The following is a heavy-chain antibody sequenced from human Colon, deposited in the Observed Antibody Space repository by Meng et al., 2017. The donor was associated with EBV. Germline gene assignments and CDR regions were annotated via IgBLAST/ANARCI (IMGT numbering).Heavy chain of an antibody. CDR3: ARRRGGSGRDC. CDR1: GGSISSNGYY. V-gene: IGHV4-39*01. Sequence: LQEPGPGLVKPSATLSLTCTVSGGSISSNGYYWDWVRQPPGKGLEWIGAIYHSGSTSYNPSLQSRVTMFVDTSKNQFSLMLTSVTATDTAVYYCARRRGGSGRDCWGQGTLVTVSS. J-gene: IGHJ4*02. D-gene: IGHD3-10*01. CDR2: IYHSGST.